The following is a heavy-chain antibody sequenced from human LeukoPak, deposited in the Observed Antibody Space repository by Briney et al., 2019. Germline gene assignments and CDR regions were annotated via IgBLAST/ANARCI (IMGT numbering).Heavy chain of an antibody. CDR2: IYHSGHT. D-gene: IGHD4-4*01. CDR1: GASVSSDY. CDR3: ARHPFQYPFDH. V-gene: IGHV4-59*08. Sequence: SEALSLTCTVSGASVSSDYWSWIRQSPGKGLEWIGYIYHSGHTMSNPSLKSRVSLSLDTSNNQFSLKLSSVTAADTAVYYCARHPFQYPFDHWGQGTVVSVSS. J-gene: IGHJ5*02.